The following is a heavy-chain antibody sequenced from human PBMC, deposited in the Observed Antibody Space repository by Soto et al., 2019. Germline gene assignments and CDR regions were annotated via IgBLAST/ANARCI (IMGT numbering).Heavy chain of an antibody. CDR3: ARDRTAAAGDYYYGMDV. D-gene: IGHD6-13*01. CDR1: GFTFSSYW. V-gene: IGHV3-7*05. J-gene: IGHJ6*02. Sequence: GGSLRLSCAASGFTFSSYWMSWVRQAPGKGLEWVANIKQDGSEKYYVDSVKGRFTISRDNAKNSLYLQMNSLRAEDTAVYYCARDRTAAAGDYYYGMDVWGQGTTVTVSS. CDR2: IKQDGSEK.